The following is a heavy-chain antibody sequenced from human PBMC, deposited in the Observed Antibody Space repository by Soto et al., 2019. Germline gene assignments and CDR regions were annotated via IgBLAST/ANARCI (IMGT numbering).Heavy chain of an antibody. Sequence: EVQLVESGGGLVQPGGSLRLSCAASGFTFSSYSMNWVRQAPGKGLEWVSAISGSGGSTYYADSVKGRFTISRDNSKNTLYLQMNSLRAEDTAVYYCAREAYYYGSGSYYWFDPWGQGTLVTVSS. V-gene: IGHV3-23*04. D-gene: IGHD3-10*01. J-gene: IGHJ5*02. CDR3: AREAYYYGSGSYYWFDP. CDR1: GFTFSSYS. CDR2: ISGSGGST.